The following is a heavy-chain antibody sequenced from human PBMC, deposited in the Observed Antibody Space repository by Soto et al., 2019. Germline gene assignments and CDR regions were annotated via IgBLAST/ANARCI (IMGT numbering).Heavy chain of an antibody. J-gene: IGHJ4*02. Sequence: QLQLRESGSGLVKPSQALFLTCAVSGGSISSGGYPWSWIRQPPGKGLEWIGYIYHSGSTYYNPSLKSRVTISVDRSKNQFSLKLSSVTAADTAVYYCARAIGWFGELLGGYYFDYWGQGTLVTVSS. CDR1: GGSISSGGYP. CDR3: ARAIGWFGELLGGYYFDY. V-gene: IGHV4-30-2*01. CDR2: IYHSGST. D-gene: IGHD3-10*01.